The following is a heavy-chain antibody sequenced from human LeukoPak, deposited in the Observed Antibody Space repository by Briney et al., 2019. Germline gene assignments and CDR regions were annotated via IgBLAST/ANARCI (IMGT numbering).Heavy chain of an antibody. CDR3: AKTHSHFPPYFDY. CDR2: IFYSGSI. CDR1: GGSISTYNW. V-gene: IGHV4-4*02. D-gene: IGHD4-11*01. J-gene: IGHJ4*02. Sequence: SETLPLTYAVSGGSISTYNWWSWVRQPPGKGLEWIGEIFYSGSINYNPSLKSRVTLSLDKSKNQFSLQLSSVTAADTAMYYCAKTHSHFPPYFDYWGQGTLVIVSS.